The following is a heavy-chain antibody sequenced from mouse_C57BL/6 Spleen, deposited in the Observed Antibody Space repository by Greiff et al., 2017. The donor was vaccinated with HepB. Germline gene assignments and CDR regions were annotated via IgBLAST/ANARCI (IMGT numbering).Heavy chain of an antibody. D-gene: IGHD1-1*01. CDR3: APNTYYYGSSLGFAY. J-gene: IGHJ3*01. V-gene: IGHV1-22*01. CDR2: INPNNGGT. Sequence: EVQLQQSGPELVKPGASVKMSCKASGYTFTDYNMHWVKQSHGKSLEWIGYINPNNGGTSYNQKFKGKATLTVNKSSSTAYMELRSLTSEDSAVYYCAPNTYYYGSSLGFAYWGQGTLVTVSA. CDR1: GYTFTDYN.